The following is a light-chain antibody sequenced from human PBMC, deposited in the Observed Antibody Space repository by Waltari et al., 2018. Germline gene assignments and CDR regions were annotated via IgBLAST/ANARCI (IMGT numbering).Light chain of an antibody. J-gene: IGLJ2*01. Sequence: QSVLTQPPSASATPGQRVTISCSGSSSNIGRSYVYWYQQVPGRAPKLLIYTNDQRPSGVPDRFSGSKSGTSASLASSGVRSEDEADYYCAAWDDSLSGHVVFGGGTKLTVL. CDR3: AAWDDSLSGHVV. V-gene: IGLV1-47*02. CDR2: TND. CDR1: SSNIGRSY.